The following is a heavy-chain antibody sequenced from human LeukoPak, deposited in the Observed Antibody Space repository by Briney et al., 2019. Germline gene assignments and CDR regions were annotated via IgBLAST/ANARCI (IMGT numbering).Heavy chain of an antibody. V-gene: IGHV4-34*01. J-gene: IGHJ5*02. CDR2: INHSGST. D-gene: IGHD2-15*01. Sequence: SETLSLTCAVYGGSFSGYYWSWIRQPPGKGLEWIGEINHSGSTNYNPSLKSRVTISVDTSKNQFSLKLSSVTAADTAVYYCAIETFYSSYNWFDPWGQGTLVTVSS. CDR3: AIETFYSSYNWFDP. CDR1: GGSFSGYY.